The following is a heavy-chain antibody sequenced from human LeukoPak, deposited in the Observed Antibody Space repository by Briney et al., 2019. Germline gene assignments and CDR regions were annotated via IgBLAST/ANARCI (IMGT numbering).Heavy chain of an antibody. D-gene: IGHD3-22*01. CDR3: ASGTGTMIVAGGETKFDY. V-gene: IGHV1-2*02. CDR1: GYTLTGYY. J-gene: IGHJ4*02. Sequence: ASVKVSCKASGYTLTGYYMHWVRQAPGQGLEWMGWINPNSGGTNYAQKFQGKVTMTRDTSISTAYMELSRLRSDDTAVYYCASGTGTMIVAGGETKFDYWGQGTLVTVSS. CDR2: INPNSGGT.